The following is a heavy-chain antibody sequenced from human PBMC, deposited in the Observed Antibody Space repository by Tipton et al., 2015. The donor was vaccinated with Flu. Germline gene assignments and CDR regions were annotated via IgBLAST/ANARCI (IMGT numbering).Heavy chain of an antibody. V-gene: IGHV3-49*04. CDR1: GFSFDVYA. D-gene: IGHD7-27*01. CDR2: IRSEVYGGTT. J-gene: IGHJ3*02. CDR3: SRDRNWGLEGAFDI. Sequence: QLVQSGGGLVQPGRSLRLSCRGSGFSFDVYALRWVRQAPEKGLEWVGSIRSEVYGGTTEYAASVKGRFTISRDDSKSIAYLQMNSLKTEDTAVYYCSRDRNWGLEGAFDIWGQGTLVTVSS.